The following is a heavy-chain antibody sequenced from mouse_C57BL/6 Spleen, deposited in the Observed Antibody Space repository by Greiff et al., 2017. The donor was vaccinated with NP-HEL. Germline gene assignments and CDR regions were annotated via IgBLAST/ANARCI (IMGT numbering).Heavy chain of an antibody. V-gene: IGHV1-52*01. CDR2: IDPSDSET. J-gene: IGHJ3*01. D-gene: IGHD3-2*02. CDR3: ARSSLAAQATVPFAY. Sequence: QVQLQQPGAELVRPGSSVKLSCKASGYTFTSYWMHWVKQRPIQGLEWIGNIDPSDSETHYNQKFKDKATLTVDKSSSTAYMQLSSLTSEDSAVYYCARSSLAAQATVPFAYWGQGTLVTVSA. CDR1: GYTFTSYW.